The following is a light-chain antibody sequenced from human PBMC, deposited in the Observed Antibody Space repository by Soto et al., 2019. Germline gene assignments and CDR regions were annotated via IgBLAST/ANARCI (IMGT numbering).Light chain of an antibody. Sequence: QSALTQPPSASGTPGQRGTISCSGSSSNIGSNYVYWYQQLPGTAPKLLIYRNNQRPSGVPDRFSGSKSGTSASLAISGLRSEDEADYYCAAWDDSLSGNYVFGTGTKVTVL. CDR2: RNN. CDR1: SSNIGSNY. V-gene: IGLV1-47*01. J-gene: IGLJ1*01. CDR3: AAWDDSLSGNYV.